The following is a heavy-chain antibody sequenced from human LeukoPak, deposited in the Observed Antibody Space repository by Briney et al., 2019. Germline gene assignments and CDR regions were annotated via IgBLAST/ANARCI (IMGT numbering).Heavy chain of an antibody. J-gene: IGHJ1*01. Sequence: PGGSLRLSCAASGFXFSSYAMSWVRQAPGKGLEWVSSISGSGGSTYYADSVKGRFTISRDNCKNTLYLQMKSLRNEDTAVYYCAKDWSSYGPEYFQHWGQGTLVTVSS. CDR2: ISGSGGST. V-gene: IGHV3-23*01. D-gene: IGHD5-18*01. CDR3: AKDWSSYGPEYFQH. CDR1: GFXFSSYA.